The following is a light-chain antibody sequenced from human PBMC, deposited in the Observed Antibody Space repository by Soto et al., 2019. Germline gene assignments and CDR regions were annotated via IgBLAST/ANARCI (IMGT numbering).Light chain of an antibody. CDR3: QQYGSSSYT. J-gene: IGKJ2*01. CDR2: AAS. CDR1: QSISSSY. V-gene: IGKV3-20*01. Sequence: EIVLTQSPCTLSLSLGERATLSCRASQSISSSYLAWYQQKPGQAPRLLIYAASSRATGIPERFSGSGSGTDFTLTISRLQPDDFAVYYCQQYGSSSYTFGQGTQLEIK.